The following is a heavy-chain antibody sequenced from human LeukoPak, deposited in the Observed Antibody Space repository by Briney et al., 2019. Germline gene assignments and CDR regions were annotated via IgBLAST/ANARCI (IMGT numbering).Heavy chain of an antibody. V-gene: IGHV3-33*01. CDR3: ALDDCGDDCYLNDY. CDR1: GFTFSSHG. CDR2: IWYDGSNK. J-gene: IGHJ4*02. Sequence: GRSLRLSCAASGFTFSSHGMHWVRQAPGKGLEWVAVIWYDGSNKYYADSVKGRFTMSRDNSKKTVYLQMNSLRAEDTAVYYCALDDCGDDCYLNDYWGQGTLVTVSS. D-gene: IGHD2-21*02.